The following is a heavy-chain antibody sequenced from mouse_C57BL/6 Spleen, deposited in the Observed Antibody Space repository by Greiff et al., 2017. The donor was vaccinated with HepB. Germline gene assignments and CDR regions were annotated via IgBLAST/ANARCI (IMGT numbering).Heavy chain of an antibody. D-gene: IGHD2-14*01. CDR1: GFTFTDYG. J-gene: IGHJ4*01. V-gene: IGHV5-17*01. CDR2: ISSGSSTI. CDR3: ARWGYEVGRLDMDY. Sequence: EVKLVESGAGLVKPGGSLKLSCAASGFTFTDYGMHWVRQAPEKGLEWVAYISSGSSTIYYADTVKGRFTISRDNAENTLFVQMTSLRSEDSAMFYCARWGYEVGRLDMDYWGQGTTVTVSS.